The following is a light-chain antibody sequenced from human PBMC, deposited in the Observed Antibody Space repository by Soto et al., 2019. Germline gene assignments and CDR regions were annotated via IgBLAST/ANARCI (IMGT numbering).Light chain of an antibody. V-gene: IGLV1-47*02. CDR2: SDN. Sequence: QSVLTQPPSASGTPGQRVTISCSGSSSNIGSNYVYWYQQLPGMAPKLLIYSDNQRPSGVPARFSGSRSGTSASLAISGLRSEDEADYYCAAWDDSLSAVFGGGTKLTVL. CDR1: SSNIGSNY. J-gene: IGLJ3*02. CDR3: AAWDDSLSAV.